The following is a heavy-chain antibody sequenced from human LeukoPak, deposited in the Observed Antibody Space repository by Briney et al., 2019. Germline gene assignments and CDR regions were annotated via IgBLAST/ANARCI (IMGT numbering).Heavy chain of an antibody. V-gene: IGHV4-4*07. Sequence: SETLSLTCTVSGDFISGSYWSWVRQPAGKGLEWIGRVYTTGTTNFNPSLKSRLTMSVDASKKQLYLRLNSVTAADTAVYFCATVSGAGGFLHKWGQGILVTVSS. D-gene: IGHD7-27*01. CDR1: GDFISGSY. J-gene: IGHJ4*02. CDR3: ATVSGAGGFLHK. CDR2: VYTTGTT.